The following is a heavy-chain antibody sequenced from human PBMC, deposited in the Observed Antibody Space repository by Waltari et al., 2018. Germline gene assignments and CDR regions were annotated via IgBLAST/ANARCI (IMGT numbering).Heavy chain of an antibody. J-gene: IGHJ6*02. CDR2: ISGSGGST. CDR1: GFTFSSYA. CDR3: AKDTDYGDYGRFYYYYYGMDV. V-gene: IGHV3-23*01. Sequence: EVQLLESGGGLVQPGGSLRLSCAASGFTFSSYAMSWVRQAPGKGLEWVSAISGSGGSTYYADSVKGRFTISRDNSKNTLYLQMNSLRAEDTAVYYCAKDTDYGDYGRFYYYYYGMDVWGQGTTVTVSS. D-gene: IGHD4-17*01.